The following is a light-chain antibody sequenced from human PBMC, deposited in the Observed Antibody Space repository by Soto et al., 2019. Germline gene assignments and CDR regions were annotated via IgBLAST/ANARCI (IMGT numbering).Light chain of an antibody. CDR3: EQYHEWPLT. V-gene: IGKV3D-15*01. CDR1: QNVSSN. Sequence: ETVMTQSPGTLSVSPGEGATLSCRASQNVSSNLAWYQQKPGQAPRLLIYDASTRATGIPARFSGSGSGTEFTLTISSLQSEDFAVYYCEQYHEWPLTFGGGTEVEIK. J-gene: IGKJ4*01. CDR2: DAS.